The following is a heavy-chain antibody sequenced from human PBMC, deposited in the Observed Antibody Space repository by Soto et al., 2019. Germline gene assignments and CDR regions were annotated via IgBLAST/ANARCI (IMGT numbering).Heavy chain of an antibody. Sequence: QVQLVESGGGVVQPGRSLRLSCAASGFTFSSYAMHWVRQAPGKGLEWVAVISYDGSNKYYADSVKGRFTISRDNSKNTLYLQMNSLRAEDTAVYYCARVDSSSWYSCDYWGQGTLVTVSS. V-gene: IGHV3-30-3*01. CDR2: ISYDGSNK. D-gene: IGHD6-13*01. CDR3: ARVDSSSWYSCDY. J-gene: IGHJ4*02. CDR1: GFTFSSYA.